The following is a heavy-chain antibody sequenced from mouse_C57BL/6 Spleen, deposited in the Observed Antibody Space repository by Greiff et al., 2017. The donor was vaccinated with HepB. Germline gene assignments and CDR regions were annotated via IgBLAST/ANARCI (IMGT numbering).Heavy chain of an antibody. CDR3: AMLSTIVNFDY. Sequence: EVKLVESGGGLVKPGGSLKLSCAASGFTFSSYAMSWVRQTPEKRLEWVATISDGGSYTYYPDNVKGRFTISRDNAKNNLYLQRSHMTSEDTAMYCCAMLSTIVNFDYWGQGTTLTVSS. CDR2: ISDGGSYT. D-gene: IGHD2-1*01. J-gene: IGHJ2*01. V-gene: IGHV5-4*03. CDR1: GFTFSSYA.